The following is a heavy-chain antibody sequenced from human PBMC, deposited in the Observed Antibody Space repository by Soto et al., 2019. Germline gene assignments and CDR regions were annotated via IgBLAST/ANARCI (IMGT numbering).Heavy chain of an antibody. CDR3: TGGPSGNKVDS. J-gene: IGHJ5*01. CDR2: IYDGGTT. V-gene: IGHV4-30-4*01. CDR1: GDSISDVNYY. D-gene: IGHD3-10*01. Sequence: QVQLQGSGPRLVKPSQTLSLTCTVSGDSISDVNYYWSWIRQSPDKGLEWIGHIYDGGTTYSNPSLKSRVTVSIDTPKNQFSLRRGCGSAADPAPYHFTGGPSGNKVDSWAQGTLVTLSS.